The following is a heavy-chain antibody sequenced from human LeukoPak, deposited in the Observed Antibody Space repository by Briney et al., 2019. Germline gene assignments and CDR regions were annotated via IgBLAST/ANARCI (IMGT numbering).Heavy chain of an antibody. CDR2: INPSGGA. D-gene: IGHD6-13*01. J-gene: IGHJ4*02. CDR1: GGSFGVYY. CDR3: ASTAAGYPRNDY. Sequence: PSETLSLTCAVYGGSFGVYYWSWIRQPPGKGLEWIGEINPSGGANHNPSLKSRVTISVDTSKNQFSLKLSSVTAADTAVYYCASTAAGYPRNDYWGQGTLVTVSS. V-gene: IGHV4-34*01.